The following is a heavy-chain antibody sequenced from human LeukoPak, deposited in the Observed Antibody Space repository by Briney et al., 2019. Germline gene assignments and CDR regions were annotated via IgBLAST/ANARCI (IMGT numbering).Heavy chain of an antibody. V-gene: IGHV4-34*01. Sequence: SETLSLTCAVSGGSFTGYYWNWIRQPPGKGLEWIGEINHSGSTNYRPSLKSRVTISVDTSRDQFSLKMTSVTAADTAVYYCAPGWFGVLIRPYDSWGQGTLVTVSS. D-gene: IGHD3-10*01. CDR3: APGWFGVLIRPYDS. CDR1: GGSFTGYY. J-gene: IGHJ4*02. CDR2: INHSGST.